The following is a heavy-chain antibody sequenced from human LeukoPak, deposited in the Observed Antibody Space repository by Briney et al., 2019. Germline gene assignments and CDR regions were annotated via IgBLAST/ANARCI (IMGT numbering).Heavy chain of an antibody. CDR1: GYTFTSYY. V-gene: IGHV1-46*01. Sequence: ASVKVSCKASGYTFTSYYMHWVRQAPGQGLEWMGIINPSGGSTSYAQKFQGRVTMTRDTSTSTVYMELSGPRSEDTAVYYCARDLDYGGNSGTFDIWGQGTMVTVSS. D-gene: IGHD4-23*01. J-gene: IGHJ3*02. CDR2: INPSGGST. CDR3: ARDLDYGGNSGTFDI.